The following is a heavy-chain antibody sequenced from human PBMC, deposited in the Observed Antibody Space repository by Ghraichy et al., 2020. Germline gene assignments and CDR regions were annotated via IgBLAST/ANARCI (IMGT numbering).Heavy chain of an antibody. D-gene: IGHD5-24*01. CDR3: AKWGGRDGWGFFDT. CDR1: GFRFTNYA. CDR2: LNHNDWTT. J-gene: IGHJ4*02. V-gene: IGHV3-23*01. Sequence: GGSLRLSCAASGFRFTNYAMTWVRQAPGKGLEWVSTLNHNDWTTYYADSVRGRFTISRDTSKSTLYLQMNSLRADDTARDYCAKWGGRDGWGFFDTWGQGTLVTVSS.